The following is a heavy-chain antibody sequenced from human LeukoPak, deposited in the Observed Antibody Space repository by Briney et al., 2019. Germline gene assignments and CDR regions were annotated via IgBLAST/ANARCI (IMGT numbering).Heavy chain of an antibody. J-gene: IGHJ6*02. V-gene: IGHV1-58*02. CDR3: AADQGGSYYYYGMDV. CDR2: IVVGSGNT. D-gene: IGHD1-26*01. Sequence: GASLKVSCKASRFTFTSSAMQWVRQARGQRLEWIGWIVVGSGNTNYAQKFQERVTIARDMSTSTAYMEQRSLRSEDTAVYYCAADQGGSYYYYGMDVWGQGTTVTVSS. CDR1: RFTFTSSA.